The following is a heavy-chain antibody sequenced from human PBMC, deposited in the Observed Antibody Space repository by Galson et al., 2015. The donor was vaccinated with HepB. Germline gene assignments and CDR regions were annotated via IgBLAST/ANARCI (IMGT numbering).Heavy chain of an antibody. CDR3: ARGLGYGSGMGMGSAFDI. Sequence: QSGAEVKKPGASVKVSCKASGYTFTSYGISWVRQAPGQGLEWMGWISAYNGNTNYAQKLQGRVTMTTDTSTSTAYMELSSLRSEDTAVYYCARGLGYGSGMGMGSAFDIWGQGTMVTVSS. CDR2: ISAYNGNT. D-gene: IGHD3-10*01. CDR1: GYTFTSYG. V-gene: IGHV1-18*01. J-gene: IGHJ3*02.